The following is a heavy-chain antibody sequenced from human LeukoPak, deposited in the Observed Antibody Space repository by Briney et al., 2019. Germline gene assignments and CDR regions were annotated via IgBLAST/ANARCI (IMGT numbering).Heavy chain of an antibody. CDR3: ARIVGASDY. CDR1: GGSISSSSYY. CDR2: IYYSGST. V-gene: IGHV4-39*01. D-gene: IGHD1-26*01. Sequence: PSETLSLTCTVSGGSISSSSYYRGWIRQPPGKGLEWIGSIYYSGSTYYNPSLKSRVTISVDTSKNQFSLKLSSVTAGDTAVYYCARIVGASDYWGQGTLVSVSS. J-gene: IGHJ4*02.